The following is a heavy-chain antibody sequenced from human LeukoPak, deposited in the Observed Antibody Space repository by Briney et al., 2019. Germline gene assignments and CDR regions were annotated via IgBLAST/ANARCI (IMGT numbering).Heavy chain of an antibody. Sequence: GGSLRLSGAASGFNFSSYSMNWVRQAPGKGLEWVSSISSSSYIYYADSVKGRFTISRDNARNSLYLQMHGLRAEDTAVYYCARGELEMATNQPFDYWGQGTLVTVSS. V-gene: IGHV3-21*01. CDR1: GFNFSSYS. J-gene: IGHJ4*02. CDR3: ARGELEMATNQPFDY. CDR2: ISSSSYI. D-gene: IGHD5-24*01.